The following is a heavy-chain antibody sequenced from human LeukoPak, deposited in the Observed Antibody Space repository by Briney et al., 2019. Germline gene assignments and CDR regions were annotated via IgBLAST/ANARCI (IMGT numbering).Heavy chain of an antibody. J-gene: IGHJ5*02. V-gene: IGHV3-21*01. D-gene: IGHD2-21*02. Sequence: PGGSLRLSCAASGFTFSSYSMNWVRQAPGKGLEWVSSISSSSNYVYYTDSVKGRFTISRDNAKNSLYLQMNSLRAEDTAVYFCARTATAYCGGDCLGPFDPWGQGTLVTVSS. CDR3: ARTATAYCGGDCLGPFDP. CDR1: GFTFSSYS. CDR2: ISSSSNYV.